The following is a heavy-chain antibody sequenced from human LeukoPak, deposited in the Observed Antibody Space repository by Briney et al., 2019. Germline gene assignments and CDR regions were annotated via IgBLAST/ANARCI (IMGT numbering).Heavy chain of an antibody. J-gene: IGHJ5*02. CDR1: GYTFTGDY. V-gene: IGHV1-2*02. D-gene: IGHD3-16*01. CDR2: INPNSGGT. Sequence: ASVKVSCMASGYTFTGDYVHWVRQAHGQGLEWMGWINPNSGGTIYAQNFQGRVTMTRDTSISTAYMEMSRLRSDDTAVYYCARDVSAGGTNWFDPWGQGTLVTVSS. CDR3: ARDVSAGGTNWFDP.